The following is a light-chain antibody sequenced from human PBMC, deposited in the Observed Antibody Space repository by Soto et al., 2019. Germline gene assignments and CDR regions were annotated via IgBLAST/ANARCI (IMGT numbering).Light chain of an antibody. CDR1: PTLSRSW. Sequence: EVVLTQTQGTPSLSLGERATLSCRASPTLSRSWLAWYQHKPGQAPTLLVSGASRRATGIPDRFSGGGSGTGFTLTISRLEPEDVALYYCQQYDRPPITFGQGTRLEIK. J-gene: IGKJ5*01. V-gene: IGKV3-20*01. CDR2: GAS. CDR3: QQYDRPPIT.